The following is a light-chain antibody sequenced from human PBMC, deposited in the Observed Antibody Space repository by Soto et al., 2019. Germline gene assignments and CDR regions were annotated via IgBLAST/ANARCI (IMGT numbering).Light chain of an antibody. V-gene: IGKV1-39*01. CDR1: QSINIY. CDR3: QQNYRTPLT. CDR2: DAS. J-gene: IGKJ4*01. Sequence: DIQMTQSPSSLSASVGDRVTIACRASQSINIYLSWYQQEPGKAPKLLMYDASSLQSGAPSRFSGSGSGTHVTLTSSRLQREDFATDYCQQNYRTPLTVGGGTKVEIK.